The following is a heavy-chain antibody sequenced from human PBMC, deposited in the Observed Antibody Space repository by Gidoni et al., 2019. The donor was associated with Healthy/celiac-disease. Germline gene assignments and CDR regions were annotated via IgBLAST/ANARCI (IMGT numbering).Heavy chain of an antibody. V-gene: IGHV3-23*01. CDR3: AKAPPGYYDSSGYSYFDY. J-gene: IGHJ4*02. CDR2: ISGSGGST. Sequence: EVQLLESGGGLVQPGGSLSLSCAASGFTFSSYAMSWVRQAPGKGLEWVSAISGSGGSTYYADAVKGRFTISRDKSKNTLYLQMNSLRAEDTAVYYCAKAPPGYYDSSGYSYFDYWGQGTLVTVSS. CDR1: GFTFSSYA. D-gene: IGHD3-22*01.